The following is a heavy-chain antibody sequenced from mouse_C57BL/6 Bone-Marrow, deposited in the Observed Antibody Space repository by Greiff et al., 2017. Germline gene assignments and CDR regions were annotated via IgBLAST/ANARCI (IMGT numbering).Heavy chain of an antibody. Sequence: VQLQQPGAELVMPGASVKLSCKASGYTFTSYWMHWVKQRPGQGLEWIGKIDPSDSYTNYNQKFKGKSTLTVDKSSSTAYMQLSSLTSEDSAVYYCARSGDGPFAYWGQGTLVTVSA. V-gene: IGHV1-69*01. CDR1: GYTFTSYW. J-gene: IGHJ3*01. CDR2: IDPSDSYT. CDR3: ARSGDGPFAY. D-gene: IGHD2-3*01.